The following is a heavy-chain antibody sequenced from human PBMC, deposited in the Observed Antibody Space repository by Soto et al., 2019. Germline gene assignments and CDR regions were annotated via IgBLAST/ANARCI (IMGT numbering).Heavy chain of an antibody. CDR3: ARGRVTILPRFDY. CDR2: INHSGST. CDR1: GGSFSGYY. V-gene: IGHV4-34*01. D-gene: IGHD4-17*01. Sequence: PSETLSLTCAVYGGSFSGYYWSWIRQPPGKGLEWIGEINHSGSTNYNPSLKSRVTISVDTSKNQFSLKLSSVTAADTALYYCARGRVTILPRFDYGGQGTLVTVPS. J-gene: IGHJ4*02.